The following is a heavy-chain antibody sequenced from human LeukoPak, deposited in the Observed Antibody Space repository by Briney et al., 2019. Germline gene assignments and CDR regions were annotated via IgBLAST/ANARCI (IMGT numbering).Heavy chain of an antibody. V-gene: IGHV1-2*06. CDR1: GYTFTGYY. CDR2: INPSSGGT. CDR3: ARGPSGSDY. J-gene: IGHJ4*02. D-gene: IGHD3-10*01. Sequence: ASVKVSCKVSGYTFTGYYLHWLRQAPGQGLEWMGRINPSSGGTNYAQKFQGRATMTRDTSINTAYMTLSSLRSDDTAVYYYARGPSGSDYWGQGTLVTVSS.